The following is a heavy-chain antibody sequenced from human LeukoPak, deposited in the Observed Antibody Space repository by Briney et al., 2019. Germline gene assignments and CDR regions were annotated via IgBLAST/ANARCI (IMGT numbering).Heavy chain of an antibody. CDR3: EGVESGRVS. CDR1: GRSFSGYY. CDR2: IHHSGRA. D-gene: IGHD1-26*01. V-gene: IGHV4-34*01. J-gene: IGHJ4*02. Sequence: SDTLSLTCAVYGRSFSGYYWTWIRQSPGKGLEWIGEIHHSGRANYNPSLKSRGPISVDTSKNQVSLKMSSVTAADTAVYYCEGVESGRVSWGQGTLVTVSS.